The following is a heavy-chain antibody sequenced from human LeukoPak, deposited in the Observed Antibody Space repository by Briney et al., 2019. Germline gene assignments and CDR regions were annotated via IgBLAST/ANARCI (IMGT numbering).Heavy chain of an antibody. V-gene: IGHV3-23*01. Sequence: GGSLRLSCAASGLTFSTHAMIWVWVRQAPGKGLEWVSAISDSGGNTYYADSVKGRFTISRDNSKNTLYLQMNGLRAEDTAVYYCAKSHSGSYYFWFDPWGQGTLVTVSS. J-gene: IGHJ5*02. CDR3: AKSHSGSYYFWFDP. CDR1: GLTFSTHA. CDR2: ISDSGGNT. D-gene: IGHD3-10*01.